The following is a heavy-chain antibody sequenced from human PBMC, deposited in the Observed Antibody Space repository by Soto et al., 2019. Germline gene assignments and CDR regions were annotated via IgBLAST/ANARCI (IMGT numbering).Heavy chain of an antibody. V-gene: IGHV3-30*18. D-gene: IGHD6-25*01. CDR3: TKEGAPRVAAYRDY. CDR1: GFTFSSYG. CDR2: ISYDGSIA. Sequence: QVQLVESGGGVVQPGRSLSLSCAASGFTFSSYGMHWVRQAPGKGLEWVAVISYDGSIAYYGDSVKGRFTISRDNSRDTLFLQMNSLRTEDTALYYCTKEGAPRVAAYRDYWGQGTLVTVSS. J-gene: IGHJ4*02.